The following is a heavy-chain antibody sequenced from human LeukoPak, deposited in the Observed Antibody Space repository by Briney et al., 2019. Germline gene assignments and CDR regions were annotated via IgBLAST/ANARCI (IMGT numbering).Heavy chain of an antibody. V-gene: IGHV4-4*07. CDR2: IYSSGST. Sequence: SETLSLTCTVSGGSINSYYWSWIRQPAGKGLEWIGRIYSSGSTNYNPSLKSRVSMSVDTSKNQFSLKLTSVTAADTAIYYCARGGKATVVTMWGQGILVTVSS. J-gene: IGHJ4*02. D-gene: IGHD4-23*01. CDR3: ARGGKATVVTM. CDR1: GGSINSYY.